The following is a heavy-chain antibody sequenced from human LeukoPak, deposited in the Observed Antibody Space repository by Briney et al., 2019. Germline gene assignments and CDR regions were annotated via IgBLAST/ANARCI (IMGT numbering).Heavy chain of an antibody. CDR1: GFTVSSNY. CDR2: IYSGGST. D-gene: IGHD2-2*01. V-gene: IGHV3-66*01. Sequence: GGSLRLSCAASGFTVSSNYMSWVRQAPGKGLEWVSVIYSGGSTYYADSVKGRFTISRDNSKNTLYLQMNSLRAEDTAVYYCAREIVVVPAGPGYFDYWGQGTLVTVSS. J-gene: IGHJ4*02. CDR3: AREIVVVPAGPGYFDY.